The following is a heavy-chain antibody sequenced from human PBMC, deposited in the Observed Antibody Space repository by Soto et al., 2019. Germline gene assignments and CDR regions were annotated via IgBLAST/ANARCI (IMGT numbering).Heavy chain of an antibody. CDR3: ERQTGPRIRHSFWGMDV. CDR2: IYPGDSDT. V-gene: IGHV5-51*01. D-gene: IGHD3-3*02. CDR1: GYSFTSYW. J-gene: IGHJ6*02. Sequence: LGGSLKISCKGSGYSFTSYWIGWVRQMPGKGLEWMGIIYPGDSDTRYSPSFQGQVTISADKSISTAYLQWSSLKASDNAMYYCERQTGPRIRHSFWGMDVWGQGISVTLSS.